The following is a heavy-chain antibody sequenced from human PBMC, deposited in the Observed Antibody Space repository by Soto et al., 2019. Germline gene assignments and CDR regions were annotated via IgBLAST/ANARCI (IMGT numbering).Heavy chain of an antibody. CDR1: GGSISSGGYY. D-gene: IGHD1-1*01. Sequence: SETLSLTCTVSGGSISSGGYYWSWIRQHPGKGLEWIGYIYYSGSTYYNPSLKSRVTISVNTSKNQFSLKLSSVTAADTAVYYCARDGSSGRWFDPWGQGTLVTVYS. V-gene: IGHV4-31*03. J-gene: IGHJ5*02. CDR3: ARDGSSGRWFDP. CDR2: IYYSGST.